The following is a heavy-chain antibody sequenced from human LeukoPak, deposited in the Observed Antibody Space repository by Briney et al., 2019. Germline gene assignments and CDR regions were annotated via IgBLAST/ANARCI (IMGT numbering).Heavy chain of an antibody. J-gene: IGHJ4*02. CDR1: GFTFRSYW. CDR2: IKEDGSER. D-gene: IGHD3-9*01. CDR3: AKAPRHDDWLFPLDH. Sequence: PGGSLRLSCAASGFTFRSYWMSWVRQAPGKGLEWVANIKEDGSERYYVDSVKGRFTISRDNAKNSLYLQMNSLRAEDTAVYYCAKAPRHDDWLFPLDHWGQGTLVTVSS. V-gene: IGHV3-7*05.